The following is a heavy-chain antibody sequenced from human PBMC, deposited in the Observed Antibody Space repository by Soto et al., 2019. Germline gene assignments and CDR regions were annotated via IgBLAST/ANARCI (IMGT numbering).Heavy chain of an antibody. Sequence: GGSLRLSCTVSGLTFSRYAMFWVRQAPGKGLESLLAISSTGGRTYYADSVKGRFTISRDNSKHTLYLQMSSLSAEDTAVYYCVKGNLRLIEYPSHDMDVWGQVTTVTVSS. V-gene: IGHV3-64D*06. CDR2: ISSTGGRT. CDR1: GLTFSRYA. CDR3: VKGNLRLIEYPSHDMDV. D-gene: IGHD1-1*01. J-gene: IGHJ6*02.